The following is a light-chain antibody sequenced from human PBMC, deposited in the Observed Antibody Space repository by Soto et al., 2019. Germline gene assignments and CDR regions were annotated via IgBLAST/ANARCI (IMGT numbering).Light chain of an antibody. J-gene: IGKJ1*01. V-gene: IGKV3-15*01. CDR2: GAS. CDR1: QSVGSN. Sequence: EIVMRQFPVTLSASPGERAXLSCRASQSVGSNLAWYQQRPGQAPRLLIHGASTRAAGIPARFSGSGSGTEFYLTISSLQSEDFSIYYCQQYNSWPPWTFGQGTKVDIK. CDR3: QQYNSWPPWT.